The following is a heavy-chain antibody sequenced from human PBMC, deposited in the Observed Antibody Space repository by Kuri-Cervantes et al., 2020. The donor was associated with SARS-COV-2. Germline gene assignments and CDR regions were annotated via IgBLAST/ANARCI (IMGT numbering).Heavy chain of an antibody. J-gene: IGHJ6*04. V-gene: IGHV4-31*02. D-gene: IGHD2-2*01. CDR2: IYYSGST. CDR3: ARETVVVPAALDV. CDR1: GGSISSGGYY. Sequence: SCTVSGGSISSGGYYWSWIRQHPGKGLEWIGYIYYSGSTYYNPSLKSRVTISVDTSKNQFSLKLSSVTAADTAVYYCARETVVVPAALDVWGKGTTVTVSS.